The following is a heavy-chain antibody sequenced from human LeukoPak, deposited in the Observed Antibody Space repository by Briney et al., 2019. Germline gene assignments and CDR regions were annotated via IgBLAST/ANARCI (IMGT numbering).Heavy chain of an antibody. Sequence: GGSLRLSCAASGFTFSNYGMHWVRQAPGKGLEWVAFIRYDESNRYYADSVKGRFTISRDNSKNALYLQMNSLRAEDTAVYYYAKDLSSSGSYSSVDYWGQGTLVTVSS. J-gene: IGHJ4*02. CDR3: AKDLSSSGSYSSVDY. CDR2: IRYDESNR. CDR1: GFTFSNYG. D-gene: IGHD1-26*01. V-gene: IGHV3-30*02.